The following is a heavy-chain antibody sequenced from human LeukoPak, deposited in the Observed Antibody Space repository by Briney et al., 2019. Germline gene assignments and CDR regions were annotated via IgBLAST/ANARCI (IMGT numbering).Heavy chain of an antibody. CDR2: VSDSGDAT. CDR3: AKDALYDFLGTMDV. Sequence: PGGSLRLSCAASGFTFRSYAMSWVRQPPGKGLEWVSAVSDSGDATRYADSVKGRFTISRDNSKNTLYLQMNSLRAEDTAVYYCAKDALYDFLGTMDVWGKGTTVTVSS. J-gene: IGHJ6*03. D-gene: IGHD3-3*01. V-gene: IGHV3-23*01. CDR1: GFTFRSYA.